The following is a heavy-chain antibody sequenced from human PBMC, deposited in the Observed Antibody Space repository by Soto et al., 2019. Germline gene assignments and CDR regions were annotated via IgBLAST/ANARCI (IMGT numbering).Heavy chain of an antibody. D-gene: IGHD3-22*01. V-gene: IGHV4-59*01. CDR2: VYYTGST. CDR1: GDSISTSY. CDR3: ARGRTVRNYADDSSDYFYFFDY. J-gene: IGHJ4*02. Sequence: SETLSLTCTVSGDSISTSYWGWMRQSPGKELEWIGYVYYTGSTNYNPSLKSRVTISVDRSKNQFSLKLTSANAADTAVYYCARGRTVRNYADDSSDYFYFFDYWGQGTQVTSPQ.